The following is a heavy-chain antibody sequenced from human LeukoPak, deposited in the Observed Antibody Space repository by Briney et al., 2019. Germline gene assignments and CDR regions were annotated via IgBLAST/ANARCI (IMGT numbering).Heavy chain of an antibody. D-gene: IGHD6-6*01. Sequence: TSETLSLTCTVSGGSISSYYWSWIRQPPGKGLEWIGYIYTTGTTNYNPSLKSRVTISVDTSKNQFSLKLISVTAADTAVYYCARHGGYSSSAAYWGQGTLVTVSS. CDR2: IYTTGTT. CDR1: GGSISSYY. J-gene: IGHJ4*02. CDR3: ARHGGYSSSAAY. V-gene: IGHV4-4*09.